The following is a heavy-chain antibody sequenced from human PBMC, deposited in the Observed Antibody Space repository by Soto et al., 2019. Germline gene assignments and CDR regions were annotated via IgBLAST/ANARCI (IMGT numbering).Heavy chain of an antibody. J-gene: IGHJ4*02. D-gene: IGHD1-1*01. V-gene: IGHV3-30*18. CDR1: GFTFSTFM. CDR3: VKDSPTGPFDY. Sequence: LRLSFAASGFTFSTFMMHWVRQAPGRGLAWVAFISHDGSNKKYADSVMGRFTISRDNSKNTLYLQMNSLRAEDTAVYYCVKDSPTGPFDYWGQGTLVTVSS. CDR2: ISHDGSNK.